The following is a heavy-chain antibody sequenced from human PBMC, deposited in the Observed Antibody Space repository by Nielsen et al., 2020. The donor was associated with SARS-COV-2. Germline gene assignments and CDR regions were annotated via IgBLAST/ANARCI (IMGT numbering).Heavy chain of an antibody. CDR3: ATYYYDSSGYFYFDY. D-gene: IGHD3-22*01. CDR2: IYYSGST. J-gene: IGHJ4*02. V-gene: IGHV4-59*01. Sequence: SETLSLTCTVSGGSISSYYWSWIRQPPGKGLKWIGYIYYSGSTNYNPSLKSRVTISVDTSKNQFSLKLSSVTAADTAVYYCATYYYDSSGYFYFDYWGQGTLVTVSS. CDR1: GGSISSYY.